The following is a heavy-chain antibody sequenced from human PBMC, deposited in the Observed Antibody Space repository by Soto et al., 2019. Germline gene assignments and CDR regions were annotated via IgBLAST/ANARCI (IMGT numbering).Heavy chain of an antibody. CDR3: AKDSPSLDGNSGSFDY. Sequence: GGSLRLSCAASGFTFSSYGMHWVRQAPGKGLEWVAVISYDGSNKYYADSVKGRFTISRDNSKNTLYLQMNSLRAEDTAVYYCAKDSPSLDGNSGSFDYWGQGTLVTVSS. CDR1: GFTFSSYG. V-gene: IGHV3-30*18. CDR2: ISYDGSNK. J-gene: IGHJ4*02. D-gene: IGHD4-17*01.